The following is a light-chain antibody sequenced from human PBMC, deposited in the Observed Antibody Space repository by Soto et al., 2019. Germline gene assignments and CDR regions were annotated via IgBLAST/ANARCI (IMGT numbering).Light chain of an antibody. CDR1: QTVHSN. V-gene: IGKV3-15*01. J-gene: IGKJ2*01. CDR2: AAT. CDR3: PQYNDWPVYT. Sequence: EIVMTQSPANLSVSPGGRATLSCRASQTVHSNLAWYQHKSGQAPRLLIYAATTRATGIPARISGSGSGTDITLTNTSLQYEDSAVYFGPQYNDWPVYTFGPGTKLEIK.